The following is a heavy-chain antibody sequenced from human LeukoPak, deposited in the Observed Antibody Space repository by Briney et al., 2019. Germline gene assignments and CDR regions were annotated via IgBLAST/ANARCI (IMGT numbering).Heavy chain of an antibody. Sequence: PSETLSLTCTVSGGSISSYYWSWIRQPPGKGLEWIGYIYYSGSTNYNPSLKSRVTIPVDTSKNQFSLKLSSVTAADTAVYYCARVEDYYDSSGFDYWGQGTLVTVSS. D-gene: IGHD3-22*01. CDR3: ARVEDYYDSSGFDY. V-gene: IGHV4-59*01. CDR2: IYYSGST. CDR1: GGSISSYY. J-gene: IGHJ4*02.